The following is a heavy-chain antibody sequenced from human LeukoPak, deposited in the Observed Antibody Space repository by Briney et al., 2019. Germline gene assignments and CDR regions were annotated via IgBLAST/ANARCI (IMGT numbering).Heavy chain of an antibody. CDR3: AKRSGDY. J-gene: IGHJ4*02. CDR2: ISGSGGST. D-gene: IGHD5-24*01. V-gene: IGHV3-23*01. Sequence: GGSLRLSRVASGFTFSSYGMSWVRQAPGKGLEWVSAISGSGGSTYYADSVKGRFSISRDNSKNTLYLQMNSLRADDTAVYYCAKRSGDYWGQGTLVTVSS. CDR1: GFTFSSYG.